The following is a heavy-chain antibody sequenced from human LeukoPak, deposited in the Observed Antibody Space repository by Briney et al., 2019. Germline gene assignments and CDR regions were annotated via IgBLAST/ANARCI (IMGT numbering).Heavy chain of an antibody. D-gene: IGHD1-1*01. Sequence: GGSLQISGKGSGYSFTSYWISWVRQIPGKGLEWMGIIYPGDSDTRYSPSFQGQVTISAGKSISTAYLKWSSLKASATAMYYCARLGTSHAAHIAYWAQGTLVTASS. V-gene: IGHV5-51*01. J-gene: IGHJ4*02. CDR3: ARLGTSHAAHIAY. CDR2: IYPGDSDT. CDR1: GYSFTSYW.